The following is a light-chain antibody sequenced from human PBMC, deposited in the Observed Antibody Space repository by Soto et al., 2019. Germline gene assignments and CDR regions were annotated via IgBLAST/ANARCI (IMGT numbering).Light chain of an antibody. CDR1: QSLVYSDGNTY. Sequence: DIVLTQTPLSSPVTLGQPASISCRSSQSLVYSDGNTYLSWLQQRPGQPPRLLIYQVSNRFSGVPDRFSGSGAGTDFTLKISRVEPEDFAVYYCQQYGSSPRTFGQGTKVEIK. J-gene: IGKJ1*01. CDR2: QVS. V-gene: IGKV2-24*01. CDR3: QQYGSSPRT.